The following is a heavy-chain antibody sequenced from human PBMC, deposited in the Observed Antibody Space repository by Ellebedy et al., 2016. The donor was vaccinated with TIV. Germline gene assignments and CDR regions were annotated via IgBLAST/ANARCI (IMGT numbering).Heavy chain of an antibody. CDR3: ARHGWSEMAGSWFDT. CDR2: MYHTGST. Sequence: MPSETLSLTCTVSGGSISSSPYYWAWIRQPPGKGLEWIGSMYHTGSTYHNPSLMSRVTISLDTSKNQSSLKLSSVTAADTAVYYCARHGWSEMAGSWFDTWGQGTLVTASS. V-gene: IGHV4-39*01. J-gene: IGHJ5*02. CDR1: GGSISSSPYY. D-gene: IGHD5-24*01.